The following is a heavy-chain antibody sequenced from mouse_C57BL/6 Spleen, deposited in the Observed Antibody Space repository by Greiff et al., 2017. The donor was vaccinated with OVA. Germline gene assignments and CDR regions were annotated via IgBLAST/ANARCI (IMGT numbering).Heavy chain of an antibody. J-gene: IGHJ1*03. CDR1: GYTFTSYW. Sequence: EVQLQQSGTVLARPGASVKMSCKTSGYTFTSYWMHWVKQRPGQGLEWIGAIYPGNSDTSYNQKFKGKAKLTADTSASTAYMELSSLTNEDAAVYYCTVYYDRYFDVWGTGTTVTVSS. CDR2: IYPGNSDT. V-gene: IGHV1-5*01. D-gene: IGHD2-4*01. CDR3: TVYYDRYFDV.